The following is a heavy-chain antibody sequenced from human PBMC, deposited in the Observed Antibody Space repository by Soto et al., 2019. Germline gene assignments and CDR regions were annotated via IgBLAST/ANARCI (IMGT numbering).Heavy chain of an antibody. CDR2: ISAYNGNT. D-gene: IGHD3-3*01. Sequence: GASVKVSCKASGYTFTSYGISWVRQAPGQGLEWMGWISAYNGNTNYAQKLQGRVTMTTDTSTSTAYMELRSLRSDDTAVYYCARDRFLEWLPTNWFDPWGQGTLVTVS. V-gene: IGHV1-18*01. J-gene: IGHJ5*02. CDR1: GYTFTSYG. CDR3: ARDRFLEWLPTNWFDP.